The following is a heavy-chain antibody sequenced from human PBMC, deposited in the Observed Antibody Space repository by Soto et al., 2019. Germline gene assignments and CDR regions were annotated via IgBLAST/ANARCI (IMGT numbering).Heavy chain of an antibody. D-gene: IGHD4-4*01. CDR2: IKQDGSEK. Sequence: EVQLVESGGGLVQRGGSLRLSCVASGFSFSRYWMNWVRQAPGKGLEWVANIKQDGSEKNYVDSVKGRFTISRDNAKNSIYLQMNSLRAEDTAVYYCARVGYNDYYSRFDPWGQGTLVTVSS. CDR1: GFSFSRYW. V-gene: IGHV3-7*04. J-gene: IGHJ5*02. CDR3: ARVGYNDYYSRFDP.